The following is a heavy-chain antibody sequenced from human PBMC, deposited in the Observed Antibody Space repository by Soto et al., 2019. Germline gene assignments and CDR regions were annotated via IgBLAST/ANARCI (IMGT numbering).Heavy chain of an antibody. Sequence: GGSLRLSCTASGFTFGDYAMSWFRQAPGKGLEWVGFIRSKAYGGTTEYAASVKGRFTISRDDSKSIAYLQMNSLKTEDTAVYYCTRDGQGDYYDSSGYRFDYWGQGTLVTVSS. J-gene: IGHJ4*02. D-gene: IGHD3-22*01. V-gene: IGHV3-49*03. CDR2: IRSKAYGGTT. CDR1: GFTFGDYA. CDR3: TRDGQGDYYDSSGYRFDY.